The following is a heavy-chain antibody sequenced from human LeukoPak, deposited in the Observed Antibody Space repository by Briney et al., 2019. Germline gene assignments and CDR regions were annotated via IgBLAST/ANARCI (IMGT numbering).Heavy chain of an antibody. J-gene: IGHJ4*02. CDR3: AREYSGYDPHPYDY. CDR1: GGSISNGGYY. CDR2: IYYSGST. Sequence: SETLSLTCTVSGGSISNGGYYWSWIRQHPGKGLEWIGYIYYSGSTYYNPSLKSRVTISVDTSKNQFSLKLSSVTAADTAVYYCAREYSGYDPHPYDYWGQGTLVTVSS. D-gene: IGHD5-12*01. V-gene: IGHV4-31*03.